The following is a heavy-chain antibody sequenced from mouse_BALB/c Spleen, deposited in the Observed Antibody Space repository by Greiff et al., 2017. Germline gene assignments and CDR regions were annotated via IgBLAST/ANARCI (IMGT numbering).Heavy chain of an antibody. Sequence: DVKLVESGGGLVQPGGSLRLSCATSGFTFTDYYMSWVRQPPGKALEWLGFIRNKANGYTTEYSASVKGRFTISRDNYQSILYLQMNTLRAEDSATYYDARDTLCGSYVGYFDYWGQGTTLTVSS. CDR1: GFTFTDYY. V-gene: IGHV7-3*02. CDR2: IRNKANGYTT. J-gene: IGHJ2*01. CDR3: ARDTLCGSYVGYFDY. D-gene: IGHD1-1*02.